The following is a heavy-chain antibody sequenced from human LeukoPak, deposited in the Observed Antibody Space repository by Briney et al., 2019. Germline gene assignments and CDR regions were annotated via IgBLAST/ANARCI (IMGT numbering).Heavy chain of an antibody. Sequence: SETLSLTCAVYGGSFSGYYWSWIRQPPGKGLEWIGEINHSGSTNYNPSLKSRVTISVDTSKNQFSLKLSSVTAADTAVYYCARTEFVVVTAIRAKYFQHWGQGTLVTVPS. D-gene: IGHD2-21*02. CDR3: ARTEFVVVTAIRAKYFQH. V-gene: IGHV4-34*01. J-gene: IGHJ1*01. CDR2: INHSGST. CDR1: GGSFSGYY.